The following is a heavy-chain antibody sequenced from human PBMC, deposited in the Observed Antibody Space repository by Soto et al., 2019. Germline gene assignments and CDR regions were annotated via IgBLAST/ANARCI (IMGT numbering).Heavy chain of an antibody. V-gene: IGHV4-38-2*02. CDR3: ARDHYCSSTSCYFGGNWFDP. Sequence: SETLSLTCAASGYSISSGYYWGWIRQPPGKGLEWIGSIYHSGSTYYNPSLKSRVTISVDTSKNQFSLKLSSVTAADTAVYYCARDHYCSSTSCYFGGNWFDPWGQGTLVTVSS. D-gene: IGHD2-2*01. CDR2: IYHSGST. J-gene: IGHJ5*02. CDR1: GYSISSGYY.